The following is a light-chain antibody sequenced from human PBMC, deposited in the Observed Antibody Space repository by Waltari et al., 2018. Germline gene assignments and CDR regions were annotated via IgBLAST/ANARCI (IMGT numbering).Light chain of an antibody. CDR1: TNDVGAYYS. CDR2: EVL. V-gene: IGLV2-14*01. J-gene: IGLJ1*01. CDR3: NSYTSTSTYV. Sequence: QSALTQPASVSGSPGQSITISCTGTTNDVGAYYSVSWYQQHPGKAPKLIIYEVLYRPSGVSNRFSGSKSGNTASLTISGLQAEDEADYYCNSYTSTSTYVFGTGTKVTVL.